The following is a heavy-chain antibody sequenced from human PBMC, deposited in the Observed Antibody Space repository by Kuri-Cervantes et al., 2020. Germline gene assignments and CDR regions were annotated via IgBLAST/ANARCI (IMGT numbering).Heavy chain of an antibody. Sequence: GEFLKISCAASGFTFSSYGMHWVRQAPGKGLEWVAAISYDGSNKYYADSVKGRFTISRDNSKNTLYLQVNSLRAEDTAVYYCARDHSLRGVKYYFDYWGQGTLVTVSS. CDR1: GFTFSSYG. D-gene: IGHD3-10*01. J-gene: IGHJ4*02. CDR3: ARDHSLRGVKYYFDY. V-gene: IGHV3-30*03. CDR2: ISYDGSNK.